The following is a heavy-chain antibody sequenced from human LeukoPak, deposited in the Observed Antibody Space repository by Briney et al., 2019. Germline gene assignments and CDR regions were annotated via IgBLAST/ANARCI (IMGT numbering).Heavy chain of an antibody. D-gene: IGHD1-7*01. CDR1: GGSISSYY. V-gene: IGHV4-59*08. CDR3: ARHKGKGVTGTTVFGYMDV. CDR2: IYYSGST. Sequence: SETLSLTCTVSGGSISSYYWSWIRQPPGKGLEWIGYIYYSGSTNYNPSLKSRVTTSVDTSKNQFSLKLSSVAAADMAVYYCARHKGKGVTGTTVFGYMDVWGKGTTVTVSS. J-gene: IGHJ6*03.